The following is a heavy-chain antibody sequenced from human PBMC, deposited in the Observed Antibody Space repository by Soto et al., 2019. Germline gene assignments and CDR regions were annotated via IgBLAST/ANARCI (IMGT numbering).Heavy chain of an antibody. CDR2: IYYSGNT. J-gene: IGHJ4*02. V-gene: IGHV4-59*01. Sequence: PSETLSLTCTASGGSISGYYRSWIRQPPGKGLEWIGYIYYSGNTKYNPSLKSRVTISVDTSKNQFSLNLTSVTAADTAVYYCAKGGASSLPFDYWGQGTLVTVSS. CDR3: AKGGASSLPFDY. D-gene: IGHD6-13*01. CDR1: GGSISGYY.